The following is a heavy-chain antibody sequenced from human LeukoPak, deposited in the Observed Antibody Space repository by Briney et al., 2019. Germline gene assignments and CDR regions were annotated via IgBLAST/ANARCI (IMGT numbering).Heavy chain of an antibody. CDR1: GFAVSNNY. Sequence: GGSLRLSCAASGFAVSNNYMSWVRQAPGKGLEWVSIIYGGGSTYYANSVNGRFTISRHNSKNTLFLQMNSLRTEDTSVYYCARAYDSSVYWPEYFHHWGQGTLVTVSS. J-gene: IGHJ1*01. CDR2: IYGGGST. CDR3: ARAYDSSVYWPEYFHH. V-gene: IGHV3-53*04. D-gene: IGHD3-22*01.